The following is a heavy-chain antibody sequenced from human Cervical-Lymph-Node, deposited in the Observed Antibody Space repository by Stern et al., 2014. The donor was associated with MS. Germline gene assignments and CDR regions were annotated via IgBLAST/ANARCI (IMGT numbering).Heavy chain of an antibody. CDR2: IYYSGSP. CDR3: ARGPLYYYDSSGFLNWFDP. Sequence: QLQLQESGPGLVKPSQSLSLTCTVSGGSISSGGYYWSWIGQHPGQGLEWIGYIYYSGSPYYNPSRKMRVTISVDTSKNQFSLKLSSVTAADTAVYYCARGPLYYYDSSGFLNWFDPWGQGTLVTVSS. CDR1: GGSISSGGYY. V-gene: IGHV4-31*03. J-gene: IGHJ5*02. D-gene: IGHD3-22*01.